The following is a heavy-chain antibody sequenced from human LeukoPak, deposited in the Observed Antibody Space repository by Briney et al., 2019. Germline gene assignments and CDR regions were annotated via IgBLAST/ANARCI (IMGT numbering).Heavy chain of an antibody. CDR1: GFSLSGYW. V-gene: IGHV3-7*01. CDR3: ARGGYSFDY. CDR2: LHADGVEQ. D-gene: IGHD5-18*01. J-gene: IGHJ4*02. Sequence: GGSLRLSCAASGFSLSGYWMTWVRQAPGKGLEWVARLHADGVEQNYVDSVTGRFTMSRDNAKNSLDLQMNSLRVEDTDVYYCARGGYSFDYLGQGTLVAVSS.